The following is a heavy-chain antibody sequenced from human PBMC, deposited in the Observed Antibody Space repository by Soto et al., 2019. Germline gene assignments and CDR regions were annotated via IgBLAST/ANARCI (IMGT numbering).Heavy chain of an antibody. V-gene: IGHV4-34*01. CDR1: GGSFSGYY. CDR2: INHSGST. J-gene: IGHJ4*02. D-gene: IGHD4-17*01. Sequence: SETLSLTCAVYGGSFSGYYLSWIRQPPGKGLEWIGEINHSGSTNYNPSLKSRVTISVDTSKNQFSLKLSSVTAADTAVYYCARATGYYDYWGQGTLVTVSS. CDR3: ARATGYYDY.